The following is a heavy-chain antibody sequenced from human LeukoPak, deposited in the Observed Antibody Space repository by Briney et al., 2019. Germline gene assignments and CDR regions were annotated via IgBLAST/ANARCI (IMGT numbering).Heavy chain of an antibody. J-gene: IGHJ4*02. D-gene: IGHD3-10*02. Sequence: PGGSLRLSCAASGFTYSSNSMNWVRQAPGKGLEWVSSISSSGTYIYYADSVKGRFTISRDNAKNSLYLQMNSLRAEDTAVYYCARSQKSRFGELLRPFDYWGQGTLVTVSS. CDR1: GFTYSSNS. CDR3: ARSQKSRFGELLRPFDY. CDR2: ISSSGTYI. V-gene: IGHV3-21*01.